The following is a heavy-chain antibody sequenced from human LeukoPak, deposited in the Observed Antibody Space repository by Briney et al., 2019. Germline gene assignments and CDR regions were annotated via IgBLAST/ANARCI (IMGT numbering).Heavy chain of an antibody. Sequence: SETLSLTCIVSGGSISSYYWSWIRQPAGKGLEWIGRIYTSGSTNYNPSLKSRVTMSVDTSKNQFSLKLSSVTAADTAVYYCARVTRITIFGVERWAFDYWGQGTLVTVSS. V-gene: IGHV4-4*07. J-gene: IGHJ4*02. CDR2: IYTSGST. CDR3: ARVTRITIFGVERWAFDY. D-gene: IGHD3-3*01. CDR1: GGSISSYY.